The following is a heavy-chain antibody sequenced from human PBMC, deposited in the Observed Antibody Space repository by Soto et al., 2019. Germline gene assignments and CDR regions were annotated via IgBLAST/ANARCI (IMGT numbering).Heavy chain of an antibody. Sequence: EVQLVESGGGLVQPGGSLRLSCAASGFTFSSYWMHWVRQAPGKGLVWVSRINSDGSSTSYADSVKGRFTISRDNAKNTLYLQMTSLRAEDTAVYYCARARTYYYDSSGYYAQFPGAWFDPWGQGTLVTVSS. D-gene: IGHD3-22*01. V-gene: IGHV3-74*01. CDR3: ARARTYYYDSSGYYAQFPGAWFDP. CDR1: GFTFSSYW. J-gene: IGHJ5*02. CDR2: INSDGSST.